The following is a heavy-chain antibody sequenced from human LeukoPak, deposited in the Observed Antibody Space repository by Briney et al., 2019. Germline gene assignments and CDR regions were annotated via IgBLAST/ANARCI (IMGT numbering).Heavy chain of an antibody. CDR3: ARHVRYNYVFFDH. D-gene: IGHD3-16*02. V-gene: IGHV4-59*08. CDR2: IYNGGSP. J-gene: IGHJ5*02. Sequence: SETLSLTCTVSGASVSTYYWSWIRQPPGKPLEWLGYIYNGGSPNYNPSLKSRVAISLDTSKNQFSLKLTSVTATDTAVYYCARHVRYNYVFFDHWGQGTLVTVS. CDR1: GASVSTYY.